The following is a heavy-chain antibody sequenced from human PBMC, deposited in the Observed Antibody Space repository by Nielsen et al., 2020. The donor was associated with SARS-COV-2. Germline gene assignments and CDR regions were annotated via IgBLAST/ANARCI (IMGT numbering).Heavy chain of an antibody. V-gene: IGHV3-15*01. D-gene: IGHD3-9*01. Sequence: GESLKISCAASGFTFSNAWMSWVRQAPGKGLEWVGRIKSKSDGGTTDYAAPVKGRFTISRDDSKNTLYLQMNSLRAEDTAVYYCAKDAVGNFDYYYGMDVWGQGTTVTVSS. CDR1: GFTFSNAW. J-gene: IGHJ6*02. CDR2: IKSKSDGGTT. CDR3: AKDAVGNFDYYYGMDV.